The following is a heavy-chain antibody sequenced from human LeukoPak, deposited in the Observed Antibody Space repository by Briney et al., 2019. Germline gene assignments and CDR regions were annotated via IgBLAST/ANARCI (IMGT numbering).Heavy chain of an antibody. CDR3: ARVDYGDYGLYFDY. Sequence: GGSLRLSCAASGFTFSSFSMNWVRQAPGKGLEWVSSISSRRSYTYYADSVKGRFTISRDNAKNSLYLQMNSLRAEDTAVYYCARVDYGDYGLYFDYWGQGTLVTVSS. CDR2: ISSRRSYT. D-gene: IGHD4-17*01. J-gene: IGHJ4*02. CDR1: GFTFSSFS. V-gene: IGHV3-21*01.